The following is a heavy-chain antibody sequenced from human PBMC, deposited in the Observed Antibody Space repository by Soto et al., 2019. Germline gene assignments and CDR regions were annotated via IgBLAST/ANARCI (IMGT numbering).Heavy chain of an antibody. D-gene: IGHD2-21*01. CDR3: ARGGTIVVVAD. CDR1: GDSISSGGYY. V-gene: IGHV4-31*03. Sequence: QVQLQESSPGLVKPSQTLSLTCTVSGDSISSGGYYWSWIRQHPGKGLEWIGYIYYSGSTYYNPSLKSRVTISVDTSKNQFSLKLSSVTAADTAVYYCARGGTIVVVADWGQGTLVTVSS. J-gene: IGHJ4*02. CDR2: IYYSGST.